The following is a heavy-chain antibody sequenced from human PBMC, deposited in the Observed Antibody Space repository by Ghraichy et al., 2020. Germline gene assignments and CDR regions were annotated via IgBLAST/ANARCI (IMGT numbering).Heavy chain of an antibody. J-gene: IGHJ4*02. D-gene: IGHD6-19*01. CDR3: ARYPRRSGWYAYFDY. CDR1: GYSFTSYW. CDR2: IYPGDSDT. Sequence: GESLNISCKGSGYSFTSYWIGWVRQMPGKGLEWMGIIYPGDSDTRYSPSFQGQVTISADKSISTAYLQWSSLKASDTAMYYCARYPRRSGWYAYFDYWGQGTLVTVSS. V-gene: IGHV5-51*01.